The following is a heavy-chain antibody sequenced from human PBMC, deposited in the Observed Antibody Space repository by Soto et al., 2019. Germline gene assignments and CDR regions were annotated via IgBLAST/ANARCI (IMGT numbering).Heavy chain of an antibody. CDR1: GYTFTSYA. J-gene: IGHJ4*02. CDR3: ARVSGISVAEV. D-gene: IGHD6-19*01. CDR2: INAGNGNT. V-gene: IGHV1-3*01. Sequence: QVQLVQSGAEVKKPGASVKVSCKASGYTFTSYAMHWVRQAPGQRLEWMGWINAGNGNTRYSQKFQGRVTITRDTAASTAYMELSSLRSEEPAVYYCARVSGISVAEVWGQGTLGTVSS.